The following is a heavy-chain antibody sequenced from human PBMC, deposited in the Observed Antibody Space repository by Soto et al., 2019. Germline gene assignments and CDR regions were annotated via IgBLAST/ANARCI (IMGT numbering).Heavy chain of an antibody. CDR1: GYTFSNYA. V-gene: IGHV1-3*04. CDR3: AKFRRGSSGLNDAFDI. Sequence: ASVKVSCKASGYTFSNYAMHWVRQAPGERLEWMGWITTGNGNTKYSQKFQGRVTITRDTSASTAYMELSSLRSEDTAVYYCAKFRRGSSGLNDAFDIWGQGTMVTVSS. D-gene: IGHD1-26*01. CDR2: ITTGNGNT. J-gene: IGHJ3*02.